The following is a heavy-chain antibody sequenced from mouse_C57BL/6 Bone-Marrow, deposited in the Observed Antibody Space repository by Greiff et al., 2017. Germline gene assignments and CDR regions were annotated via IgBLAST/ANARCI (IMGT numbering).Heavy chain of an antibody. J-gene: IGHJ3*01. CDR2: IYPRSGNT. V-gene: IGHV1-81*01. Sequence: QVQLKQSGAELARPGASVKLSCKASGYTFTSYGISWVKQRTGQGLEWIGEIYPRSGNTYYNEKFKGKATLTADKSSSTAYMELRSLTSEDSAVYFFATYYDYDEFAYWGQGTLVTVSA. D-gene: IGHD2-4*01. CDR1: GYTFTSYG. CDR3: ATYYDYDEFAY.